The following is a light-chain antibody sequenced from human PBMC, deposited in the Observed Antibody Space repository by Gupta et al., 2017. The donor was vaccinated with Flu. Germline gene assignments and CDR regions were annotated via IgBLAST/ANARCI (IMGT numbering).Light chain of an antibody. Sequence: RVTISCSGSSSNIGSNYVYWYQQLPGAAPKLLIYRSNQRPSGVPDRFSGSKSGTSASLAISGLRSEDEADYYCTSWDDSLTGHMFGGGTKLTVL. CDR3: TSWDDSLTGHM. J-gene: IGLJ3*02. V-gene: IGLV1-47*01. CDR1: SSNIGSNY. CDR2: RSN.